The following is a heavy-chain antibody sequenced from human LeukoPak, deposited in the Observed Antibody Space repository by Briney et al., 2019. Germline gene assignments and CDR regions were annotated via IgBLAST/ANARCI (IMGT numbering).Heavy chain of an antibody. CDR2: IYPGDSDT. CDR3: ARHTGDFWSGYHLDY. D-gene: IGHD3-3*01. J-gene: IGHJ4*02. CDR1: KYDFTDYW. Sequence: GESLKISCKGSKYDFTDYWIGWVRQMPGKGLEWMGVIYPGDSDTRYSPSFQGLITVSADKSINTAYLQWSSLKASDTAIYYCARHTGDFWSGYHLDYWGQGTLVTVSS. V-gene: IGHV5-51*01.